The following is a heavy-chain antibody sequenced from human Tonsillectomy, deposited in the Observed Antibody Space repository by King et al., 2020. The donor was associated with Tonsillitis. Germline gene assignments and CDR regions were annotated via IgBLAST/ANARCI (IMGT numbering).Heavy chain of an antibody. D-gene: IGHD3-22*01. V-gene: IGHV2-70*04. CDR3: ARGYYYDSSGFVILPDAFDI. CDR1: GFSLSTSAMR. Sequence: QITLKESGPALVKPTQTLTLTCTFSGFSLSTSAMRVSWLRQPPGKALEWLARIDWDDDKFYSTSLKTRLTISKDTSKNQVVLTMTKMEPVDTATYYCARGYYYDSSGFVILPDAFDIWGQGTTVTVSS. J-gene: IGHJ3*02. CDR2: IDWDDDK.